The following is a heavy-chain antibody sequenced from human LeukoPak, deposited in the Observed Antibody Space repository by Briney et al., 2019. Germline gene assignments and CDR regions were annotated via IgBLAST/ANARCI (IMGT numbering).Heavy chain of an antibody. CDR2: ISGSGGST. J-gene: IGHJ4*02. D-gene: IGHD3-10*01. CDR3: AKAKGSGSYYHQFDY. Sequence: GRSRRPSWAAAEFTLSSYAMGWVRQAPGKWLGWVSAISGSGGSTYYADAVKSRFTISRVNSKNTLYLQMNSLRAEDTPVYYCAKAKGSGSYYHQFDYWGQGTLVTVYS. V-gene: IGHV3-23*01. CDR1: EFTLSSYA.